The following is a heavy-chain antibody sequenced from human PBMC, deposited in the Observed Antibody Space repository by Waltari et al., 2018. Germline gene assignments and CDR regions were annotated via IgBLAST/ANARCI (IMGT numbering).Heavy chain of an antibody. Sequence: QVQLVQSGAEVQKPGASVKVSCKASGYTFTSYDINWVRQATGQGLEWMGWMNPNSGNTGYAQKFQGRVTITRNTSISTAYMELSSLRSEDTAVYYCARGSHIVGATGWWFDPWGQGTLVTVSS. D-gene: IGHD1-26*01. CDR3: ARGSHIVGATGWWFDP. V-gene: IGHV1-8*03. CDR2: MNPNSGNT. CDR1: GYTFTSYD. J-gene: IGHJ5*02.